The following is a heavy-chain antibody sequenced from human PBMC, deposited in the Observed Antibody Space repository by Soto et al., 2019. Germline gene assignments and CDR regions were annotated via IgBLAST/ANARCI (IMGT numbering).Heavy chain of an antibody. J-gene: IGHJ6*02. CDR1: GYTFTSYY. V-gene: IGHV1-46*01. Sequence: QVQLVQSGAEVKKPGASVKVSCKASGYTFTSYYMHWVRQAPGQGLEWMGIINPSGGSTSYAQKFQGRVPMTRDTSTSTVYMELSSLRSEDTAVYYCARDPGGAMVRGDYTYGMDVWGQGTTVTVSS. D-gene: IGHD3-10*01. CDR3: ARDPGGAMVRGDYTYGMDV. CDR2: INPSGGST.